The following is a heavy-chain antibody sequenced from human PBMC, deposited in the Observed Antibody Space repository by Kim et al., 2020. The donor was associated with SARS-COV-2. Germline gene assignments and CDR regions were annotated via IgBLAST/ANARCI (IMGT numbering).Heavy chain of an antibody. D-gene: IGHD3-9*01. CDR3: ASTRAYYDMLTGYYPPGY. CDR1: GGTFSSYA. J-gene: IGHJ4*02. V-gene: IGHV1-69*06. CDR2: IIPIFGTA. Sequence: SVKVSCKASGGTFSSYAISWVRQAPGQGLEWMGGIIPIFGTANYAQKFQGRVTITADKSTSTAYMELSSLRSDDTAVYYCASTRAYYDMLTGYYPPGYWGQGTLVTVSS.